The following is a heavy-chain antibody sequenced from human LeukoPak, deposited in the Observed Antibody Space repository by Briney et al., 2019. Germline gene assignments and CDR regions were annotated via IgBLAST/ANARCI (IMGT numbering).Heavy chain of an antibody. Sequence: ASVKVSCKASGGTFSSYAISWVRQAPGQGLEWMGWISAYNGNTNYAQKLQGRVTMTTDTSTSTAYMELRSLRSDDTAVYYCATEGGYSSSWNPFDYWGQGALVTVSS. CDR1: GGTFSSYA. J-gene: IGHJ4*02. V-gene: IGHV1-18*01. D-gene: IGHD6-13*01. CDR2: ISAYNGNT. CDR3: ATEGGYSSSWNPFDY.